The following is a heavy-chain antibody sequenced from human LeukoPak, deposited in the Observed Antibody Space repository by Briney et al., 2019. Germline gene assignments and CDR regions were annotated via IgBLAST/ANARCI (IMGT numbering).Heavy chain of an antibody. D-gene: IGHD3-9*01. CDR1: GDTFTSYG. J-gene: IGHJ6*02. Sequence: GASVKVSCRASGDTFTSYGISWVRQAPGQGLEWIGWISNYNGNTNYAQKLQGRVTMTTDTSTSTAYMELRSLRSDDTAVYYCASLGSRGDILTGYRRYGMDVWGQGTTVTVSS. CDR3: ASLGSRGDILTGYRRYGMDV. CDR2: ISNYNGNT. V-gene: IGHV1-18*01.